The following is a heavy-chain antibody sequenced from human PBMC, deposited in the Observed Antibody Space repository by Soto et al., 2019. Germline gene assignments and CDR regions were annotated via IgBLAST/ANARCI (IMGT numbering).Heavy chain of an antibody. Sequence: SETLSLTCTVSGGSISTYYWSWIRQPAGKGLEWIGRIDTSGNTNYNPSLKSRVTMSVDTSKEQFSLKLTSVTAADTAVYYCARYSSNWFQTEGMDVWGQGTTVT. CDR3: ARYSSNWFQTEGMDV. V-gene: IGHV4-4*07. CDR1: GGSISTYY. CDR2: IDTSGNT. J-gene: IGHJ6*02. D-gene: IGHD6-13*01.